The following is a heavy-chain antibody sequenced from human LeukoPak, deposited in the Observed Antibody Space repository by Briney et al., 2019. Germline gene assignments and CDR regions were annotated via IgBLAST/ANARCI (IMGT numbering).Heavy chain of an antibody. CDR1: GGSISSYY. V-gene: IGHV4-59*01. CDR3: ARGHYDSSGYWLSYFDY. CDR2: IYYSGST. D-gene: IGHD3-22*01. J-gene: IGHJ4*02. Sequence: NTSETLSLTCTVSGGSISSYYWSWIRQPPGKGLEWIGYIYYSGSTNYNPSLKSRVTISVDTSKNQFSLKLSSVTAADTAVYYCARGHYDSSGYWLSYFDYWGQGSLVTVSS.